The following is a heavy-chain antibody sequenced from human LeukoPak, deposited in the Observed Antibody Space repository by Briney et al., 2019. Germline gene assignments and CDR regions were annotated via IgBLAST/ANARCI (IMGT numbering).Heavy chain of an antibody. CDR2: IKRDGSEK. Sequence: PGGSLRLSCAASGFTFSSYWMSWVRQAPGKGLEWVANIKRDGSEKYYVDSVKGRFTISRDNAKNSLYLQMNSLRAEDTAVYYCARDRVRVVPAAMGWFDPWGQGTLVTVSS. J-gene: IGHJ5*02. CDR3: ARDRVRVVPAAMGWFDP. CDR1: GFTFSSYW. V-gene: IGHV3-7*01. D-gene: IGHD2-2*01.